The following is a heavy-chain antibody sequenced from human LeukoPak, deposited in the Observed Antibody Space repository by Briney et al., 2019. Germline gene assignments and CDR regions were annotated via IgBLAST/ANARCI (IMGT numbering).Heavy chain of an antibody. Sequence: PSETLSLTCAVYGGSFSGYYWSWIRQPPGKGLEWIGEINHSGSTNYNPSLKSRVTISVDTSKNQFSLKLSSVTAADTAVYYCARDRYLDWLPLDYWGQGTLVTVSS. D-gene: IGHD3-9*01. V-gene: IGHV4-34*01. CDR3: ARDRYLDWLPLDY. J-gene: IGHJ4*02. CDR2: INHSGST. CDR1: GGSFSGYY.